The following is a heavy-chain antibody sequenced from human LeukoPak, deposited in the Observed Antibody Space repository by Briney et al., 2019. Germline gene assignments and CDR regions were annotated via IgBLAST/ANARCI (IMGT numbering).Heavy chain of an antibody. V-gene: IGHV4-34*01. CDR1: GGSFSGYY. CDR2: INHSGST. Sequence: SETPSLTCAVYGGSFSGYYWSWIRQPPGKGLEWIGEINHSGSTNYNPSLKSRVTISVDTSKNQFSLKLSSVTAADTAVYYCARGRWVATISQHFDYWGQGTLVTVSS. D-gene: IGHD5-12*01. J-gene: IGHJ4*02. CDR3: ARGRWVATISQHFDY.